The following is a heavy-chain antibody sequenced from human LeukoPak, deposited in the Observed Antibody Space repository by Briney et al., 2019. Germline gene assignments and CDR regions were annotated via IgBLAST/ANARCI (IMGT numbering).Heavy chain of an antibody. V-gene: IGHV3-23*01. CDR3: AKLVYDSSGQVYYFDY. CDR1: GFTFSSYA. J-gene: IGHJ4*02. CDR2: ISGSGGST. D-gene: IGHD3-22*01. Sequence: GGSLRLSCAASGFTFSSYAMSWVRQAPGKGLEWVSAISGSGGSTYYADSVKGRFTISRDNSKNTLYLQMNSLRAEDTAVYYCAKLVYDSSGQVYYFDYWGQGTLVTVSS.